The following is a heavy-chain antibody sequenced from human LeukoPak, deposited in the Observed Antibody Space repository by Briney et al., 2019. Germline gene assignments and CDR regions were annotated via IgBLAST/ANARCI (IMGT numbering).Heavy chain of an antibody. V-gene: IGHV3-20*04. D-gene: IGHD3-3*01. CDR1: GFTFDDYG. CDR2: INWNGGST. J-gene: IGHJ6*04. Sequence: GGSLRLSCAASGFTFDDYGMSWVRQAPGKGLEWVSGINWNGGSTGYADSVKGRFTISRDNAKNSLYLQVNSLRAEDTALYYCARQRVERRFTISMDVWGKGTTVTVSS. CDR3: ARQRVERRFTISMDV.